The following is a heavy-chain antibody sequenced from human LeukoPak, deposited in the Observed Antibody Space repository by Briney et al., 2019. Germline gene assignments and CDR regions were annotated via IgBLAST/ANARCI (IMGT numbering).Heavy chain of an antibody. CDR2: IYYSGST. Sequence: PSQTLSLTCTVSGGSISSGDYYWSWIRQPPGKGLEWIGYIYYSGSTYYNPSLKSRVTISVDTSKNQFSLKLSSVTAADTAVYYCARALRRHYYFDYWGQGTLVTVSS. V-gene: IGHV4-30-4*08. D-gene: IGHD4-17*01. CDR3: ARALRRHYYFDY. CDR1: GGSISSGDYY. J-gene: IGHJ4*02.